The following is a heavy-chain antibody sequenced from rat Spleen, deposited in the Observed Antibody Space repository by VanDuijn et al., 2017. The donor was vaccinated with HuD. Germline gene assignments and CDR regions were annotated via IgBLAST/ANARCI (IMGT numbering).Heavy chain of an antibody. V-gene: IGHV5-22*01. Sequence: EVQLVESGGGLVQPGRSLKLSCTASGFAFSDYYMAWVRQAPKQGLEWVASISYEGSTPYYGDSVKGRFTISRDYAKSTLYLQMDSLRSEDTATYYCTRGYYFDYWGQGVMVTVSS. J-gene: IGHJ2*01. CDR2: ISYEGSTP. CDR1: GFAFSDYY. CDR3: TRGYYFDY.